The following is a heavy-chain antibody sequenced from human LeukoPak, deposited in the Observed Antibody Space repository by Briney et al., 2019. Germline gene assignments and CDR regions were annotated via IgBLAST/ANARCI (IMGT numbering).Heavy chain of an antibody. V-gene: IGHV4-34*01. D-gene: IGHD3-22*01. J-gene: IGHJ4*02. CDR1: GGSFSGYY. CDR2: INHNGST. CDR3: ARSHYYDSSGTGSF. Sequence: SGTLSLTCAVYGGSFSGYYWSWIRQPPGKGLEWIGEINHNGSTNYNPSLKSRVTISVDTSKNQFSLKLSSVTAADTAVYYCARSHYYDSSGTGSFWGQGTLVTVSS.